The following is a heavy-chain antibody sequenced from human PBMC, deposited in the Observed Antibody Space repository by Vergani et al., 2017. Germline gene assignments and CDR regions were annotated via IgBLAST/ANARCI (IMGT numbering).Heavy chain of an antibody. Sequence: QSQLEQSGDEVKKPGASVKVSCKTSGYSFINYGISWVRQARGQGRDWWGWVSPYNGNTNYGQKTQGRVTMTTDTSTRTVYMQLRSLTFDDTAVYYCARETFYHNIPGTYRPLSSYGMGVWGQGTKVTVAS. V-gene: IGHV1-18*01. CDR3: ARETFYHNIPGTYRPLSSYGMGV. CDR1: GYSFINYG. CDR2: VSPYNGNT. D-gene: IGHD3-16*02. J-gene: IGHJ6*02.